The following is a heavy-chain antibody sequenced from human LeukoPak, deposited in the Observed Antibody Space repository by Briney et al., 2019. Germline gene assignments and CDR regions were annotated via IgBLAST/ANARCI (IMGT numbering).Heavy chain of an antibody. CDR1: GGSFSGYF. Sequence: SETLSLTCAIYGGSFSGYFWGWFRQPPGKGLEWIGEINRSGSTNYNSSLSLKSRVIISVDTSKNQFSLKLSSVTAADTAVYYCASLRRGEVSVGGYWGQGTLVTVSS. V-gene: IGHV4-34*01. D-gene: IGHD3-10*01. J-gene: IGHJ4*02. CDR2: INRSGST. CDR3: ASLRRGEVSVGGY.